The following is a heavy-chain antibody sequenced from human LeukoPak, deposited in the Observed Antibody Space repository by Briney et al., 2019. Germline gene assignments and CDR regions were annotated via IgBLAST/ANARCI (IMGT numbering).Heavy chain of an antibody. J-gene: IGHJ4*02. CDR3: AKSLYTNLFGEMFDQ. D-gene: IGHD3-10*02. Sequence: PGGSLRLSCAASGFAFTSYGIHWLHQAPGKGLDWVAFIAYDGSLQYYGDSVKGRFTISRDNSENTVYLEMNSLRADDTAVYFCAKSLYTNLFGEMFDQWDQGTLVTVSS. CDR2: IAYDGSLQ. CDR1: GFAFTSYG. V-gene: IGHV3-30*02.